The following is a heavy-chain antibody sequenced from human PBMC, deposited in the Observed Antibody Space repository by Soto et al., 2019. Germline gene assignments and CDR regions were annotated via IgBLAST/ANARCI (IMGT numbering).Heavy chain of an antibody. CDR2: INHSGST. D-gene: IGHD4-17*01. Sequence: PSETLSLTCAVYGGSFSGYYWNWIRQPPGKGLEWIGEINHSGSTNYNPSLKSRVTISVDTSKNQLSLKVSSVTAADTAVYYCARERLRLDAFAIWDQGTVVTVSS. J-gene: IGHJ3*02. V-gene: IGHV4-34*01. CDR1: GGSFSGYY. CDR3: ARERLRLDAFAI.